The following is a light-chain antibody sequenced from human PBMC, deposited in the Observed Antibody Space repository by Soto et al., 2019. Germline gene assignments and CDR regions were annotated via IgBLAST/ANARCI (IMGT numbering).Light chain of an antibody. Sequence: QSALTQPVSASGSPGQSITISCTGTSSDLGSYDLVSWYQQHPGKAPKLMVYEVTKRPSGVSNRFSGSKSGNTASLTISGLQAEDEADYSRSSYAGSGTFYVFGSGTKVTVL. CDR3: SSYAGSGTFYV. CDR2: EVT. J-gene: IGLJ1*01. CDR1: SSDLGSYDL. V-gene: IGLV2-23*02.